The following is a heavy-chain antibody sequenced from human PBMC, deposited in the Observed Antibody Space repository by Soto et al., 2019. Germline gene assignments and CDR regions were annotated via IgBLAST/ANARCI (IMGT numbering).Heavy chain of an antibody. CDR1: GGSFSDHY. CDR2: MNHSGST. CDR3: ARGFLGFDP. Sequence: QVQLQQWGAGLLKPSETLSLTCAVYGGSFSDHYWSWIRQPSGKGLEWIGEMNHSGSTNYNPSSKSRVTISIDTSKNQFSLKLSSVTAADTAVYYCARGFLGFDPWGQGTLVTVSS. V-gene: IGHV4-34*01. D-gene: IGHD3-16*01. J-gene: IGHJ5*02.